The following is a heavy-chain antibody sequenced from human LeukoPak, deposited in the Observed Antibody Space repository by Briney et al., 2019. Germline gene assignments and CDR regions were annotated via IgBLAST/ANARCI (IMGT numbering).Heavy chain of an antibody. CDR1: GYTSPFYG. V-gene: IGHV1-18*01. CDR3: ARAGTRDYGY. J-gene: IGHJ4*02. Sequence: ASVKVPCKVSGYTSPFYGITWVRQAPGQGLEWMGWISTETQSPNYAQNLQGRLTITTDNPTSTAYMELSRLRSDDTAVYYCARAGTRDYGYWGQGTLVTVSS. CDR2: ISTETQSP. D-gene: IGHD1-14*01.